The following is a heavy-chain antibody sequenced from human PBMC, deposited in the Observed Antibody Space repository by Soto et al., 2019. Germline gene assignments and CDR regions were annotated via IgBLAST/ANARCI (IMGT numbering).Heavy chain of an antibody. J-gene: IGHJ4*02. D-gene: IGHD3-10*01. CDR3: ASITMVRGADY. V-gene: IGHV3-23*01. Sequence: GGSLRLSCAASGFTFSSYAMIWVRQAPGKGLEWVSAISGSGGSTYYADSVKGRFTISRDNSKNTLYLQMNSLRAEDTAVYYCASITMVRGADYWGQGTLVTVSS. CDR2: ISGSGGST. CDR1: GFTFSSYA.